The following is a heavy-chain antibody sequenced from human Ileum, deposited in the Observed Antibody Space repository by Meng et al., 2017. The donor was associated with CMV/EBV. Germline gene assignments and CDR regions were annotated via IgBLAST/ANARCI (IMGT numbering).Heavy chain of an antibody. CDR3: TRGAAGFGEF. Sequence: LSCAASGFTFSYYGMHWVRQAPGKGLEWVAVISDDGSKIYYADSVKGRFTISRDNSQKMVYLQTNSLRPEDTAVYYCTRGAAGFGEFWGQGTLVTVSS. J-gene: IGHJ4*02. CDR1: GFTFSYYG. V-gene: IGHV3-30*19. D-gene: IGHD3-10*01. CDR2: ISDDGSKI.